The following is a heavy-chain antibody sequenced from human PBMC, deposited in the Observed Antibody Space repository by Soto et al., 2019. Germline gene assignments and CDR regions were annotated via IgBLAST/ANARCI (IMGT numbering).Heavy chain of an antibody. CDR1: GGSFSGYY. V-gene: IGHV4-34*01. CDR2: SNQSGFT. D-gene: IGHD6-13*01. J-gene: IGHJ4*02. CDR3: ARFPFDRSSWTNPRYFDY. Sequence: QVQLQQWGAGLLRPAETLSLTCAVYGGSFSGYYWTWIRQPPGKGLEWIGESNQSGFTSYNPSLESRVTMSVDTSKNQFSLRLSSVTAADTAVYYCARFPFDRSSWTNPRYFDYWGQGTLVTVSS.